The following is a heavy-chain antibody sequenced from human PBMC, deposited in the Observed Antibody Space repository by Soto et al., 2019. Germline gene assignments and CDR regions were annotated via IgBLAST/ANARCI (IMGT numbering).Heavy chain of an antibody. V-gene: IGHV3-48*02. D-gene: IGHD6-6*01. CDR2: ISSSSSTI. CDR1: GFTFSSYS. Sequence: EVQLVESGGGLVQPGGSLRLSCAASGFTFSSYSMNWVRQAPGKGLEWVSYISSSSSTIYYADSVKGRFTISRDNAKNSLYLHMNSLRDEGTAVYYCARPEYSSSSYGMEVWGQGTTVTVSS. J-gene: IGHJ6*02. CDR3: ARPEYSSSSYGMEV.